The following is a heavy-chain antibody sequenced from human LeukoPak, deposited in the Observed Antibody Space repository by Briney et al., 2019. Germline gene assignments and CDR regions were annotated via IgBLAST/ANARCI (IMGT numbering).Heavy chain of an antibody. D-gene: IGHD3-3*01. J-gene: IGHJ4*02. CDR1: GGSISSSSYY. Sequence: SETLSLTCTVSGGSISSSSYYWGCIRQPPGKGLEWIGGINHSGSTNYNPSLKSRVTISVDTSKNQFSLKLSSVTAADTAVYYCARGHYDFWSGYQPFDYWGQGTLVTVSS. CDR2: INHSGST. CDR3: ARGHYDFWSGYQPFDY. V-gene: IGHV4-39*07.